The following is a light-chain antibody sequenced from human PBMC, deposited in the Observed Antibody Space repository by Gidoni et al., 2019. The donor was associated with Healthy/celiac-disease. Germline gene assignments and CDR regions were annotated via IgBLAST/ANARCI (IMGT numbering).Light chain of an antibody. CDR3: QTWGTGIVV. Sequence: QLVLTQSPSASASLGASVTRTCTLSSGHSSYAIAWNQQQPEKGPRYLMKLNSDGSHSKGDGIPDRFSGSSSGAERYLTISSLQSEDEADYYCQTWGTGIVVFGGGTKLTVL. CDR1: SGHSSYA. V-gene: IGLV4-69*01. CDR2: LNSDGSH. J-gene: IGLJ2*01.